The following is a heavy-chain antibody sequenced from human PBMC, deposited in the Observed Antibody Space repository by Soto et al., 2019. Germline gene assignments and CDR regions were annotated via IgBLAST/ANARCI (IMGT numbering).Heavy chain of an antibody. CDR2: ISYDGSNK. D-gene: IGHD6-6*01. CDR3: VRDRRAARPSISPYYYYYGMDV. J-gene: IGHJ6*02. CDR1: GFTFSSYA. V-gene: IGHV3-30-3*01. Sequence: GGSLRLSCAASGFTFSSYAMHWVRQAPGKGLEWVAVISYDGSNKYYADSVKGRFTISRDNSKNTLYLQMNSLRAEDTAVYYCVRDRRAARPSISPYYYYYGMDVWGQGTTVTVSS.